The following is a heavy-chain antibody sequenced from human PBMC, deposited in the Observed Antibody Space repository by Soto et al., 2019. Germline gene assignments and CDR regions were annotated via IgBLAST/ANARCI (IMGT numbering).Heavy chain of an antibody. D-gene: IGHD3-16*01. CDR1: GGSISSYY. J-gene: IGHJ4*02. CDR3: AIRGGRTFCY. V-gene: IGHV4-59*08. Sequence: QVQLQESGPGLVKPSETLSLTCTVSGGSISSYYWSWIRQPPGKGLEWIGYIYYSGSTNYNPSLKNRVTRSANTYKNQFSLKPSSVTAADTDVYYCAIRGGRTFCYWCKGTLVTVSS. CDR2: IYYSGST.